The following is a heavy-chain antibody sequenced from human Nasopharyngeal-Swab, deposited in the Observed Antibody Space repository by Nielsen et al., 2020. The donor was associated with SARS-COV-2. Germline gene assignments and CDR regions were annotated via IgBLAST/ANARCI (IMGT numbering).Heavy chain of an antibody. CDR1: GFTFSSYA. V-gene: IGHV3-23*01. CDR3: AKELKARGVLRAFDP. Sequence: GESLKISCAASGFTFSSYAMSWVRQAPGKGLEWVSAISGSGGSTYYADSVKGRFTISRDNSKNTLYLQMNSLRAEDTAVYYCAKELKARGVLRAFDPWGQGTLVTVSS. CDR2: ISGSGGST. D-gene: IGHD3-10*01. J-gene: IGHJ5*02.